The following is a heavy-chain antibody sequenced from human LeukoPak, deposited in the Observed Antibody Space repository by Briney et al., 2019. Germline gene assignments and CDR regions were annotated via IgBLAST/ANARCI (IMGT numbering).Heavy chain of an antibody. CDR3: ARETQWEAFDY. CDR1: GFSLRSHS. CDR2: ISESSRDI. J-gene: IGHJ4*02. Sequence: PGGSLRLSCAASGFSLRSHSMNWVRQAPGKGLEWVSSISESSRDIYYADSVRGRFTISRDNARNSLDLQMNSLRAEDTAVYYCARETQWEAFDYWGQGTLVTVSS. D-gene: IGHD1-26*01. V-gene: IGHV3-21*01.